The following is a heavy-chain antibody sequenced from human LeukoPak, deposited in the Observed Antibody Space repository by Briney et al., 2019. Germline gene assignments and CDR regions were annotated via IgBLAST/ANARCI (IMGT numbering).Heavy chain of an antibody. J-gene: IGHJ2*01. D-gene: IGHD2-2*01. CDR1: GFTFSSYS. CDR2: ISSSSSYI. CDR3: ARDSPHCSSTSCYRYWYFDL. Sequence: GGSLRLSCAASGFTFSSYSMNWVRQAPGKGLEWVSSISSSSSYIYYADSVKGRFTISRDNAKNSLYLQMNSLRAEDTAVYYCARDSPHCSSTSCYRYWYFDLWGRGTLVTVSS. V-gene: IGHV3-21*01.